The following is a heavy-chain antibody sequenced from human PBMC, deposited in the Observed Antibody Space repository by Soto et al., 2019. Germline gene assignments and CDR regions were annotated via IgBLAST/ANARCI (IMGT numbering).Heavy chain of an antibody. CDR1: GFTFSSYW. Sequence: GGSLRLSCAASGFTFSSYWMHWVRQAPGKGLVWVSRINSDGIITAYADSVKGRFTISRDNAKNTLYLQMDSLRAEDTVVYFCAREAAARAGAYDYWGQGTLVTVSS. CDR2: INSDGIIT. CDR3: AREAAARAGAYDY. J-gene: IGHJ4*02. D-gene: IGHD6-6*01. V-gene: IGHV3-74*01.